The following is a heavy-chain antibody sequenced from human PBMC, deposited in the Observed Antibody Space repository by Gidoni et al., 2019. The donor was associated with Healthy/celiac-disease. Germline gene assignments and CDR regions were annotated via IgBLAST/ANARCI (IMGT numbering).Heavy chain of an antibody. V-gene: IGHV3-48*04. CDR3: ARDPTNGWPTERYYFDY. CDR2: ISSSSSTI. J-gene: IGHJ4*02. Sequence: EVQLVESGGGLVQPGGSLRLSCAASGFTFSSYSMNWVRQAPGKGLEWVSYISSSSSTIYYADSVKGRFTISRDNAKNSLYLQMNSLRAEDTAVYYCARDPTNGWPTERYYFDYWGQGTLVTVSS. CDR1: GFTFSSYS. D-gene: IGHD6-19*01.